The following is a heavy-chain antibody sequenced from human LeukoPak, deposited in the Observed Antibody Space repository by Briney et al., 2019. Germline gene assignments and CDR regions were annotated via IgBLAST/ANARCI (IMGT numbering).Heavy chain of an antibody. CDR3: ARGMYSMTTVTYDS. Sequence: SETLSLTCTVSGGSISSSSYYWGWIRQPPGMGLECIGSIYYSGSTYYNPSLKSRVTISVDTSNNHLSLKLSSVTAADTALYYCARGMYSMTTVTYDSWGQGTLVTVSS. CDR1: GGSISSSSYY. V-gene: IGHV4-39*07. J-gene: IGHJ5*01. D-gene: IGHD4-17*01. CDR2: IYYSGST.